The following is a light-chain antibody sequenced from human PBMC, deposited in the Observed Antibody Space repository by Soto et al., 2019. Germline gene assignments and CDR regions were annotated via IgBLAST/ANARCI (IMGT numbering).Light chain of an antibody. J-gene: IGKJ2*01. V-gene: IGKV2-24*01. CDR1: QSLVHDDGNTY. CDR2: KIS. CDR3: MQATHYHPYT. Sequence: DVVLTQTPLSSPVTLGQPASISCRSSQSLVHDDGNTYLSWLQQRPGQPPRLLIYKISNRFSGVPDRCSGSGAGTDFTLKISRVEAEDGGINYCMQATHYHPYTFGQWTKLEIK.